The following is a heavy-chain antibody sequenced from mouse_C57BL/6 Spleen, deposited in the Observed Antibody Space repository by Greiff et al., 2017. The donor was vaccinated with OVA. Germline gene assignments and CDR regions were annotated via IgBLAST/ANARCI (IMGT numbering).Heavy chain of an antibody. J-gene: IGHJ4*01. V-gene: IGHV1-64*01. CDR1: GYTFTSYW. CDR2: IHPNSGST. Sequence: VQLQQPGAELVKPGASVKLSCKASGYTFTSYWMHWVKQRPGQGLEWIGMIHPNSGSTNYNEKFKSKATLTVDKSSSTAYMQLSSLTSEDSAVYYCARGNTTVVVPMDYWGQGTSVTVSS. D-gene: IGHD1-1*01. CDR3: ARGNTTVVVPMDY.